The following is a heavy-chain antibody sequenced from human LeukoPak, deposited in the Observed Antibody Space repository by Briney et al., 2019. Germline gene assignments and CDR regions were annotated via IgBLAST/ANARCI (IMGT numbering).Heavy chain of an antibody. Sequence: ASVKVSCKASGYTFTNYVIHWVRQAPGQGLEWVGWINPNSANTHYAARFQGRVTMTRDTSISTTYMELNSLTSEDTAVYYCARDGYQGSGSYYRRYFDFWGQGTLITVSS. CDR1: GYTFTNYV. CDR2: INPNSANT. D-gene: IGHD3-10*01. J-gene: IGHJ4*02. V-gene: IGHV1-2*02. CDR3: ARDGYQGSGSYYRRYFDF.